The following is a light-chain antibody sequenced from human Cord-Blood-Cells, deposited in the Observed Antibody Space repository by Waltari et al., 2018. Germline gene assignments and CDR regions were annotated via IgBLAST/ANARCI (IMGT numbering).Light chain of an antibody. CDR3: QQYGSSPWT. J-gene: IGKJ1*01. V-gene: IGKV3-20*01. CDR2: GAS. CDR1: QSVSSSY. Sequence: EIVLTQSPGTLSLSPGERATLSCRASQSVSSSYLAWYQQKPGQAPRLLIYGASSRATGIPDRCSGSGSGTDFSLTINRVEPEDFAVYYCQQYGSSPWTVGQGTKVEIK.